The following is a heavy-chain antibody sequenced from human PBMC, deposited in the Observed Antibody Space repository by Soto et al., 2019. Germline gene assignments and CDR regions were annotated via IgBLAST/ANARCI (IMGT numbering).Heavy chain of an antibody. D-gene: IGHD2-2*01. CDR1: GYSFTSYW. CDR3: ARPEGYCSSTSCPTHAFDI. Sequence: GESLKISCKGSGYSFTSYWIGCARQTPGKGLKWMGIIYPGDSDTRYSPSFQGQVTISADKSISTAYLQWSSLKASDTAMYYCARPEGYCSSTSCPTHAFDIWGQGTMVTVS. J-gene: IGHJ3*02. CDR2: IYPGDSDT. V-gene: IGHV5-51*01.